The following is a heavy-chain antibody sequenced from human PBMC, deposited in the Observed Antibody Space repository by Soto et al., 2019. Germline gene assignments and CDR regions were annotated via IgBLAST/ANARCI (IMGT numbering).Heavy chain of an antibody. CDR3: ARVDPRGVAVVRDY. CDR2: ISGFNGQT. D-gene: IGHD3-10*01. Sequence: ASVKVSCKASGNTFASHGFSWVRQAPGQGLEWMGWISGFNGQTNYALKFQGRVTLTTDTSTSAAYMELRSLRSDDTAVYFCARVDPRGVAVVRDYWGQGTLVTVSS. CDR1: GNTFASHG. V-gene: IGHV1-18*01. J-gene: IGHJ4*02.